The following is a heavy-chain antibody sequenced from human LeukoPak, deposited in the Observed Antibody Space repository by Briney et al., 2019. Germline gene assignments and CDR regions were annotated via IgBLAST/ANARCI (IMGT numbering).Heavy chain of an antibody. CDR2: INPDSGDT. CDR3: ASAMNRDGYKYLPI. CDR1: KYTFTGFY. Sequence: ASVKVSCKASKYTFTGFYMNWVRQAPGQGLEWMGWINPDSGDTKYAQKFQGRVTMTRDTSISTAYMELSRLRSDDTAVYYCASAMNRDGYKYLPIWGQGALVTVS. D-gene: IGHD5-24*01. V-gene: IGHV1-2*02. J-gene: IGHJ4*02.